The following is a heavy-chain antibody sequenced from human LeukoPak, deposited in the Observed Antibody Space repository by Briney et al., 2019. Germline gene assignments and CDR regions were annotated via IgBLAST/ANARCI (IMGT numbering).Heavy chain of an antibody. V-gene: IGHV5-51*01. J-gene: IGHJ6*02. D-gene: IGHD2-2*01. CDR1: GYSFTSYW. CDR2: IYPGDSDT. Sequence: GESLKISCKGSGYSFTSYWIGWVRQLPGKGLEWMGIIYPGDSDTTYSPSFQGQVTISADKSISTAYLQWSSLKASDTAMYYCARRDGYCSSTSCYADYYYGMDVWGQGTTVTVSS. CDR3: ARRDGYCSSTSCYADYYYGMDV.